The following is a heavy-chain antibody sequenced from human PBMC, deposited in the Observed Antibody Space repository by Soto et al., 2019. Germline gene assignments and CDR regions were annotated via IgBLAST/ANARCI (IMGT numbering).Heavy chain of an antibody. CDR2: IYYSGST. CDR3: AILVVVASFDY. Sequence: SETLSLTCTVPGGSISSSSYYWGWIRQPPGKGLEWIGSIYYSGSTYYNPSLKSRVTISVDTSKNQFSLKLSSVTAADTAVYYCAILVVVASFDYWGQGTLVTVSS. CDR1: GGSISSSSYY. D-gene: IGHD2-15*01. V-gene: IGHV4-39*01. J-gene: IGHJ4*02.